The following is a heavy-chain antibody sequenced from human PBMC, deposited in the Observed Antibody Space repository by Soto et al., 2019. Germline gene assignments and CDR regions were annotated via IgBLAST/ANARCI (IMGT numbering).Heavy chain of an antibody. V-gene: IGHV3-21*01. CDR3: ARTRITGTLFDY. CDR2: ISSSSSYI. Sequence: GGSLRLSCAASGFTFSSYIMNWVRQAPGKGLEWVSSISSSSSYIYYADSVKGRFTISRDNAKNSLYLQMNSLRAEDTAVYYCARTRITGTLFDYWGQGTLVTVSS. D-gene: IGHD1-20*01. J-gene: IGHJ4*02. CDR1: GFTFSSYI.